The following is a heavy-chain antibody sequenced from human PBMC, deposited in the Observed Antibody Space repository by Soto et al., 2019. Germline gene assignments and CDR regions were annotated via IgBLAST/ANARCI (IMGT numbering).Heavy chain of an antibody. J-gene: IGHJ5*02. CDR1: GFTFSSYA. CDR3: AKILNIVVVPAAMPVGWFDP. Sequence: EVQLLESGGGLVQPGGSLRLSCAASGFTFSSYAMSWVRQAPGKGLEWVSAISGSGGSTYYADSVKGRFTISRDNSKNTLYLQMNSQRAEDTALYNCAKILNIVVVPAAMPVGWFDPWGQGTLVTVSS. V-gene: IGHV3-23*01. D-gene: IGHD2-2*01. CDR2: ISGSGGST.